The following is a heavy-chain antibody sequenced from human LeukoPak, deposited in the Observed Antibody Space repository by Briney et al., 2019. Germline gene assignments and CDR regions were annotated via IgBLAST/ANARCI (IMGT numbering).Heavy chain of an antibody. CDR2: IDWTGNR. J-gene: IGHJ6*03. CDR3: ARVDNYYGLGSFGASHYYYMDV. Sequence: SETLSLTCAVSGYSISSGYYWGWIRQPPGKGLEWIARIDWTGNRYYNPPLKSRVTISVDTSKNQLSLKLPSLTAADTAIYYCARVDNYYGLGSFGASHYYYMDVWGKGTTVTVSS. D-gene: IGHD3-10*01. CDR1: GYSISSGYY. V-gene: IGHV4-38-2*01.